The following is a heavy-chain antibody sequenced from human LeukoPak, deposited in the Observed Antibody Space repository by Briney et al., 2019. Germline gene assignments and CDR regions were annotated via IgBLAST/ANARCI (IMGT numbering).Heavy chain of an antibody. Sequence: ASVKVSCKASGYTFTSYDINWVRQAPGQGLEWMGWINPNSGGTNYAQKFQGRVTMTRDTSISTAYMELSRLRSDDTAVYYCARGVVGASHGMDVWGQGTTVTVSS. CDR1: GYTFTSYD. CDR2: INPNSGGT. CDR3: ARGVVGASHGMDV. D-gene: IGHD1-26*01. V-gene: IGHV1-2*02. J-gene: IGHJ6*02.